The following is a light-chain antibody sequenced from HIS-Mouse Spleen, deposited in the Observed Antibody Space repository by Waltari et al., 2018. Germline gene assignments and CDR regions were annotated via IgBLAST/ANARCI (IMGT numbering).Light chain of an antibody. CDR2: EDS. J-gene: IGLJ2*01. Sequence: SYELTQPPSVLVSPGQTARITCSGDALPNKYAYWYQNKSGQSPVLVIYEDSKRPSGIPERFSGSSSGTMATLTISGAQVEDEADYYCYSTDSSGNHRVFGGGTKLTVL. V-gene: IGLV3-10*01. CDR1: ALPNKY. CDR3: YSTDSSGNHRV.